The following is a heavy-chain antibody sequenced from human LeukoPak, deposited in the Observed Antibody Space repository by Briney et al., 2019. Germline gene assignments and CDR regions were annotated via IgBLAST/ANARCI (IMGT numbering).Heavy chain of an antibody. CDR3: VRDTRSSYSYYGMDV. Sequence: PGGSLRLSCAASGFTFSTYTMSCVREAPGKGLGWLSSIRSHSDYIYYAGLVKGRSTISRDNAKNSLFLQMNSLRAEDTAIYYCVRDTRSSYSYYGMDVWGQGTTVTVSS. CDR1: GFTFSTYT. CDR2: IRSHSDYI. V-gene: IGHV3-21*01. J-gene: IGHJ6*02. D-gene: IGHD3-10*01.